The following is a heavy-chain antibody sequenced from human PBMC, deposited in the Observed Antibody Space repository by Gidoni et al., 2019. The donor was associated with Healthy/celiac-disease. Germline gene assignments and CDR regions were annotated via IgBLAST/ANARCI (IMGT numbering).Heavy chain of an antibody. CDR1: GFTVRSNY. CDR3: ARDQGTGVVTEGVDAFDI. CDR2: IYSGGST. Sequence: EVQLVESGGGLIQPGGSLRLSCAASGFTVRSNYMSWVRQAPGKGLEWVSVIYSGGSTYYADSVKGRFTISRDNSKNTLYLQMNSLRAEDTAVYYCARDQGTGVVTEGVDAFDIWGQGTMVTVSS. V-gene: IGHV3-53*01. J-gene: IGHJ3*02. D-gene: IGHD2-21*02.